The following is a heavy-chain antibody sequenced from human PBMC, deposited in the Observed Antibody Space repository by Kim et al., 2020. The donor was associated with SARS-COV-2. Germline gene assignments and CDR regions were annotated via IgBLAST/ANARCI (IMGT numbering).Heavy chain of an antibody. Sequence: ASVKVSCKASGYTFTSYGISWVRQAPGQGLEWMGWISAYNGNTNYAQKLQGRVTMTTDTSTSTAYMELRSLRSDDTAVYYCARGSRHLIDGVVRDYWGQGTLVTVSS. J-gene: IGHJ4*02. D-gene: IGHD3-3*01. CDR2: ISAYNGNT. CDR1: GYTFTSYG. V-gene: IGHV1-18*01. CDR3: ARGSRHLIDGVVRDY.